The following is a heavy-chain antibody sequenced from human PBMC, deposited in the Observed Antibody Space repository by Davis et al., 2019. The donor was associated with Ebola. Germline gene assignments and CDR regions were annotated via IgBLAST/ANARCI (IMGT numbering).Heavy chain of an antibody. CDR3: AKDPTLRGYSYGYFDY. J-gene: IGHJ4*02. V-gene: IGHV3-30*18. Sequence: PGGSLRLSCAASGFTFSSYGMHWVRQAPGKGLEWVAVISYDGSNKYYADSVKGRFTISRDNSKNTLYLQMNSLRAEDTAVYYCAKDPTLRGYSYGYFDYWGQGTLVTVSS. CDR1: GFTFSSYG. D-gene: IGHD5-18*01. CDR2: ISYDGSNK.